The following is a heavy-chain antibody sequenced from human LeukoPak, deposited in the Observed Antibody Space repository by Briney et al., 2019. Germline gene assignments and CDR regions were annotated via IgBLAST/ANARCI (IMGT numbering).Heavy chain of an antibody. CDR3: ARGQKWEPVDY. J-gene: IGHJ4*02. D-gene: IGHD1-26*01. Sequence: ASVKVSCKASGGTFSSYAISWVRQAPGQGLEWMGGIIPIFGTANYAQKFQGRVTITTDESMSTAYMELSSLRSEDTAVYYCARGQKWEPVDYWGQGTLVTVSS. CDR2: IIPIFGTA. CDR1: GGTFSSYA. V-gene: IGHV1-69*05.